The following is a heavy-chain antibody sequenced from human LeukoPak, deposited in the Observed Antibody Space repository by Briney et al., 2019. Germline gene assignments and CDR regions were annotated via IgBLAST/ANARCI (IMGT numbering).Heavy chain of an antibody. V-gene: IGHV4-59*01. CDR2: IHYSGTA. Sequence: KASETLSLTCTVSDGSITNYDWSWVRQPPGKGPEFIGYIHYSGTANYNPSLRSRVTISIDTSKKHFFLKLKSVTAADTAVYYCARTRDWYFDLWGRGTLVTVSS. CDR3: ARTRDWYFDL. J-gene: IGHJ2*01. CDR1: DGSITNYD.